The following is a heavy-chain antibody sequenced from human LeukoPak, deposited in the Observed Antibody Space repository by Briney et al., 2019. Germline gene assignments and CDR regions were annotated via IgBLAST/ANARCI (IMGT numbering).Heavy chain of an antibody. CDR3: ARETRYDSSLDV. Sequence: TVSGXSXXXGGYXWGWLRQHPGKGLEWIGYIYYSGSTYYNPSLKSRVTISVDTSKNQFSLKLNSVTAADTAVYYCARETRYDSSLDVWGQGTTVTVSS. CDR1: GXSXXXGGYX. J-gene: IGHJ6*02. V-gene: IGHV4-31*02. D-gene: IGHD2-2*01. CDR2: IYYSGST.